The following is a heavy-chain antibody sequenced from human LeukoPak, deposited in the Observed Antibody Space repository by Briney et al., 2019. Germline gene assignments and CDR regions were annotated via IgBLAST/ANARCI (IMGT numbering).Heavy chain of an antibody. CDR3: ARHEPSSFYYESRGNWFDP. J-gene: IGHJ5*02. CDR1: GASISSRSYY. D-gene: IGHD3-22*01. V-gene: IGHV4-39*01. CDR2: IYYSGST. Sequence: SETLSLTCTVSGASISSRSYYWGWVRQPPGKGLEWVGGIYYSGSTYYNPSLQSRVTMSVDTSNNQVSLKVTSVTAADTAVYYCARHEPSSFYYESRGNWFDPWGQGTLVTVSS.